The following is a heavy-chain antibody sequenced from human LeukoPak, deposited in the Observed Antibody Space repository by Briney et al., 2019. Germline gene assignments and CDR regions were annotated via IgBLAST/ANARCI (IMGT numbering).Heavy chain of an antibody. CDR2: INHSGST. V-gene: IGHV4-34*01. CDR3: ARQVVGRGSSGPYYYYYYYMDV. D-gene: IGHD1-26*01. Sequence: SETLSLTCAVYGGSFSGYYWSWIRQPPGKGLEWIGEINHSGSTNYNPSLKSRVTISVDTSKNQFSLKLSSVTAADTAVYYCARQVVGRGSSGPYYYYYYYMDVWGKGTTVTISS. J-gene: IGHJ6*03. CDR1: GGSFSGYY.